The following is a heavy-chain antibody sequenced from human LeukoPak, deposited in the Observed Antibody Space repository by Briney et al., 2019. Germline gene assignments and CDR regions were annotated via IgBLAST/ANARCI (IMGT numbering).Heavy chain of an antibody. J-gene: IGHJ4*02. D-gene: IGHD3-22*01. CDR2: INHSGST. CDR1: GGSFSGYY. CDR3: AEGSSGYGH. V-gene: IGHV4-34*01. Sequence: PSETLSLTCAVYGGSFSGYYWSWIRQPPGKGLEWIGEINHSGSTNYNPSLKSRVTISVDTSKNQFSLKLSSVTAADTAVYYCAEGSSGYGHWGQGTLVTVSS.